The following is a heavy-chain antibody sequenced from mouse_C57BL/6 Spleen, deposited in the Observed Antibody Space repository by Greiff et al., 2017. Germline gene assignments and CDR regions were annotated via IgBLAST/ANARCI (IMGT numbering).Heavy chain of an antibody. CDR3: AREGGYLTWFAY. D-gene: IGHD2-3*01. CDR1: GYTFTSYW. J-gene: IGHJ3*01. Sequence: QVQLQQPGAELVKPGASVKLSCKASGYTFTSYWMHWVKQRPGQGLEWIGMIHPNSGSTNYNEKFKSKDTLTVDKSSSTAYMQLSSLTSEDSAVYYCAREGGYLTWFAYWGQGTLVTVSA. V-gene: IGHV1-64*01. CDR2: IHPNSGST.